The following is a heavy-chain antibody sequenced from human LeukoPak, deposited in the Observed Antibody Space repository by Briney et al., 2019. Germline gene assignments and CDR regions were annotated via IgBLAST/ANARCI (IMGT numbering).Heavy chain of an antibody. V-gene: IGHV1-18*01. D-gene: IGHD2-2*01. CDR3: ARGGTVVVPAAVFDY. Sequence: GASVKVSCKASGYTFSSYDISWVRQAPGQGLEWMGWISAYNGNTNYAQKLQGRVTMTTDTSTSTAYMELRSLRSDDTAVYYCARGGTVVVPAAVFDYWGQGTLVTVSS. J-gene: IGHJ4*02. CDR2: ISAYNGNT. CDR1: GYTFSSYD.